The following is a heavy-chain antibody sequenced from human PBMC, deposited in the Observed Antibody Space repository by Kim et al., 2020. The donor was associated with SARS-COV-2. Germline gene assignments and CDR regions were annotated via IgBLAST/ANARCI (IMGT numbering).Heavy chain of an antibody. Sequence: SETLSLTCTVSGGSFSSDPYYWSWIRQPPGKGLEWIGSIYYTGNTYYNNPSLKSRVNVSIDTSKKQFFLNLTSVTAADTAGYFCARGGLFPTSHFGYWG. CDR2: IYYTGNTY. CDR3: ARGGLFPTSHFGY. CDR1: GGSFSSDPYY. V-gene: IGHV4-31*03. J-gene: IGHJ4*01.